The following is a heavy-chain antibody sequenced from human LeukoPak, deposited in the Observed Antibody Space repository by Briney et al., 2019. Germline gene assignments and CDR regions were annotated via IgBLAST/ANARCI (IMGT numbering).Heavy chain of an antibody. CDR2: ISSSSSSTI. J-gene: IGHJ4*02. Sequence: PGGSLRLSCAASGFTFSSYSMNWVRQAPGKGLEWVSYISSSSSSTIYYADSVKGRFTISRDNAKNSLYLQMNSLRAEDTAVYYCARDLPYPRSYYDTDLDYWGQGTLVTVSS. V-gene: IGHV3-48*04. D-gene: IGHD3-22*01. CDR3: ARDLPYPRSYYDTDLDY. CDR1: GFTFSSYS.